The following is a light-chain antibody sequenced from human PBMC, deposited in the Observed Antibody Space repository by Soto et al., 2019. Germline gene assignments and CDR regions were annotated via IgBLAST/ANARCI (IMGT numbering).Light chain of an antibody. J-gene: IGKJ4*01. V-gene: IGKV3-15*01. CDR3: QHYKTWPLS. CDR2: DAS. CDR1: QSISST. Sequence: IVMTQSPATLSVSPGERATLSCRASQSISSTLAWYQQKPGQTPRLLIYDASTRATGIPARFSGIGSGTEFTLIISSLQSEDFAVYYCQHYKTWPLSFGGGTKVEI.